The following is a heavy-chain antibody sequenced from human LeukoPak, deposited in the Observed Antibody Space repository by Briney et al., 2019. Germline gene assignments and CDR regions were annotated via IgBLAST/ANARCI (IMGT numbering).Heavy chain of an antibody. D-gene: IGHD3-22*01. CDR2: ISYDGSNK. J-gene: IGHJ6*02. CDR1: GFTFSSYG. CDR3: AKDEIHYDSSGPRVPYYYYYGMDV. V-gene: IGHV3-30*18. Sequence: GGSLRLSCAASGFTFSSYGMHWVRQAPGKGLEWVAVISYDGSNKYYADSVKGRFTISRDNSKNTQYLQMNSLRAEDTAVYYCAKDEIHYDSSGPRVPYYYYYGMDVWGQGTTVTVSS.